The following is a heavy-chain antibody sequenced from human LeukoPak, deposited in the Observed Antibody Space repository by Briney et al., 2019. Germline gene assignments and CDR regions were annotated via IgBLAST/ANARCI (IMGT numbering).Heavy chain of an antibody. CDR3: AKGAYGSGRDYSDMDV. V-gene: IGHV3-23*01. CDR2: TSITVGVT. J-gene: IGHJ6*02. CDR1: GFTFSDYA. D-gene: IGHD3-10*01. Sequence: GGSLRLSCAASGFTFSDYAMTWVRQAPGKGLEWVSSTSITVGVTYYADSVKGRFIISRDNSKNALYLQMNSLRVEDTAIYYCAKGAYGSGRDYSDMDVWGQGTTVTVSS.